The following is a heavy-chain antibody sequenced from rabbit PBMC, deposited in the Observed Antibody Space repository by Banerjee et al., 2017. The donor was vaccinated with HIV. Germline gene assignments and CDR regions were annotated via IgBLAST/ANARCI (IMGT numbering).Heavy chain of an antibody. CDR1: GFSFSSNYY. CDR2: SYAGSSGSA. J-gene: IGHJ4*01. Sequence: QQQLEESGGGLVKPGGTLTLTCTASGFSFSSNYYMCWVRQAPGKGLEWIACSYAGSSGSAYYASWAKGRFTISKTSSTTVTLQMTSLTAADTATYFCARVDAGYAAYPVAYFNLWGPGTLVTVS. V-gene: IGHV1S45*01. D-gene: IGHD6-1*01. CDR3: ARVDAGYAAYPVAYFNL.